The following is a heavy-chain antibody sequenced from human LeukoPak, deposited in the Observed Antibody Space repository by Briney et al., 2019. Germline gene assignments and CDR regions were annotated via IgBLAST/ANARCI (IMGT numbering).Heavy chain of an antibody. V-gene: IGHV3-23*01. J-gene: IGHJ5*02. CDR1: GFTSSGYA. D-gene: IGHD3-10*01. CDR2: ISGSGGST. Sequence: PGGSLRLSCAASGFTSSGYAMSWVRQAPGKGLEWVSAISGSGGSTYYADSVKGRFTISRDNSKNTLYLQMNSLRAEDTAVYYCARSLLWFGELSPWGQGTLVTVSS. CDR3: ARSLLWFGELSP.